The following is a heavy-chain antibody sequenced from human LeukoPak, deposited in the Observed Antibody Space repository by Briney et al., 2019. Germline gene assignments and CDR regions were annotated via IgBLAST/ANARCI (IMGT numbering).Heavy chain of an antibody. J-gene: IGHJ4*02. CDR3: ARVGACSGGSCYEDS. Sequence: SETLSLTCVVSGGSIRSYYWSWIRQSPGKGLEWIAYIYSGGSTNYNPSLKSRVTISVDTSKSHFSLKLKSVTAADTAVYYCARVGACSGGSCYEDSWGQGTLVTVSS. V-gene: IGHV4-59*01. D-gene: IGHD2-15*01. CDR1: GGSIRSYY. CDR2: IYSGGST.